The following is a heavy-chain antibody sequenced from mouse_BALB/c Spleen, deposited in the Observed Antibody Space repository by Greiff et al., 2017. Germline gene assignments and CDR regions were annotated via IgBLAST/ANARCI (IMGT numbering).Heavy chain of an antibody. CDR1: GFSLTSYG. CDR2: IWAGGST. D-gene: IGHD5-5*01. V-gene: IGHV2-9*02. J-gene: IGHJ4*01. CDR3: ARDGLPGAMDY. Sequence: VQLVESGPGLVAPSQSLSISCTVSGFSLTSYGVHWVRQPPGKGLEWLGVIWAGGSTNYNSALMSRLSISKDNSKSQVFLKMNSLQTDDTAMYYFARDGLPGAMDYWGQGTSVTVSS.